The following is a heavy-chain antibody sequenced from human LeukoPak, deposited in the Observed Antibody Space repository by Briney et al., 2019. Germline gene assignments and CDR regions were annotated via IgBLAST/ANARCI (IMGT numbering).Heavy chain of an antibody. CDR1: GFTFSGHY. CDR2: INPHSGGT. J-gene: IGHJ4*02. CDR3: VREGNELLSKNFDY. V-gene: IGHV1-2*02. Sequence: ASVKVSCKASGFTFSGHYIHWVRQAPGQGLEWMGYINPHSGGTSSPQKFQGRVTMTTDTSISAVYVELSSLTSDDTAMYYCVREGNELLSKNFDYWGQGSLVTVSS. D-gene: IGHD2-21*02.